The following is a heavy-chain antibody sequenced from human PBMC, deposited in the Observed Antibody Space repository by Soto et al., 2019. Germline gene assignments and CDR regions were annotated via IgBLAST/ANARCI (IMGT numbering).Heavy chain of an antibody. CDR3: AKAGRGAAAGKYYFDY. J-gene: IGHJ4*02. CDR1: GFTFSSYA. D-gene: IGHD6-13*01. CDR2: ISGSGGST. Sequence: EVQLLESGGGLVQPGGSLRLSCAASGFTFSSYAMSWVRQAPGHGLEWVSAISGSGGSTYYADSVKGRFTISRDNSKNTLYLQMNSLRAEDTAVYYCAKAGRGAAAGKYYFDYWGQGTLVTVSS. V-gene: IGHV3-23*01.